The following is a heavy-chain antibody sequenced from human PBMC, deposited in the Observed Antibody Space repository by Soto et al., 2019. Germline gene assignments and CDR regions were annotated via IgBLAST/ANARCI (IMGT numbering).Heavy chain of an antibody. D-gene: IGHD3-10*01. Sequence: SETLSLTCAVYGGSFSGYYWSWIRQPPGKGLEWIGEINHSGSTNYNPSLKSRVTISVDTSKNQFSLKLSSVTAADTAVYYCARGRLVVVRGAPGYYYMDVWGKGTTVTVSS. CDR3: ARGRLVVVRGAPGYYYMDV. J-gene: IGHJ6*03. V-gene: IGHV4-34*01. CDR1: GGSFSGYY. CDR2: INHSGST.